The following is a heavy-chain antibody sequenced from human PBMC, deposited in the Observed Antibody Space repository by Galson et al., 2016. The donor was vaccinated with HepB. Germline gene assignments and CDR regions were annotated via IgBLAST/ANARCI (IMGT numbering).Heavy chain of an antibody. D-gene: IGHD3-22*01. Sequence: SVKVSCRASGYTFTTYGITWVRQAPGQGLEWMGRISAYNGNTNYAQKLQGRVTMTTDTSTSTAYMELRSLRSDDTAVYFCARADYHVSSGYFGAFDIWGQGTMVTVSS. CDR2: ISAYNGNT. CDR3: ARADYHVSSGYFGAFDI. CDR1: GYTFTTYG. V-gene: IGHV1-18*01. J-gene: IGHJ3*02.